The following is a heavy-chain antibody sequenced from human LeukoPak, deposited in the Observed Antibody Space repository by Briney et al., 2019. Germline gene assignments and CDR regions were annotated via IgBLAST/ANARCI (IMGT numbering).Heavy chain of an antibody. V-gene: IGHV1-2*02. Sequence: ASVKVSRKASGYTFTGYYMHWVRQAPGQGLEWMGWINPNSGGTNYAQKFQGRVTMTRDTSISTAYMELSRLRSDDTAVYYCARYCSGGSCYDKEDYWGQGTLVTVSS. J-gene: IGHJ4*02. CDR3: ARYCSGGSCYDKEDY. CDR2: INPNSGGT. CDR1: GYTFTGYY. D-gene: IGHD2-15*01.